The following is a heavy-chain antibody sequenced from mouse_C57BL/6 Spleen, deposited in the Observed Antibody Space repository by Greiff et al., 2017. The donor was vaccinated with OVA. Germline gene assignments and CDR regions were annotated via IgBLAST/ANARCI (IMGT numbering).Heavy chain of an antibody. CDR2: IDPSDSYT. J-gene: IGHJ4*01. V-gene: IGHV1-69*01. CDR1: GYTFTSYW. Sequence: QVHVKQPGAELVMPGASVKLSCKASGYTFTSYWMHWVKQRPGQGLEWIGEIDPSDSYTNYNQKFKGKSTLTVDKSSSTAYMQLSSLTSEDSAVYYCARRGSYGYYYAMDYWGQGTSVTVSS. CDR3: ARRGSYGYYYAMDY. D-gene: IGHD2-2*01.